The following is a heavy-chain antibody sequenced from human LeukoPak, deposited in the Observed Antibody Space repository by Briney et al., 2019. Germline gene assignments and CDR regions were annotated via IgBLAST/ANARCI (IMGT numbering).Heavy chain of an antibody. CDR1: GFSFSSYW. J-gene: IGHJ4*02. CDR2: INSDGSST. CDR3: AREDSNYEYYFDY. D-gene: IGHD4-11*01. Sequence: PGGSLRLSCAASGFSFSSYWMHWVRKAPGKGLVWVSRINSDGSSTSYADSVKGRFTISRDNAKNTLYLPMNGLRAEDAAVYYCAREDSNYEYYFDYWGQGTLVAVSS. V-gene: IGHV3-74*01.